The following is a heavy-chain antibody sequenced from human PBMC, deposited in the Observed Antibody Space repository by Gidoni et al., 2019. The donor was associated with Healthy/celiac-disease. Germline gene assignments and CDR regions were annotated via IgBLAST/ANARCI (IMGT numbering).Heavy chain of an antibody. V-gene: IGHV4-59*01. J-gene: IGHJ4*02. Sequence: QVQLQESGPGLVKPSETLSLTCTVSGGSISSYYWSWIRQPPGKGLEWIGYIYYSGSTNYNPSLKSRVTISVDTSKNQFSLKLSSVTAADTAVYYCARDKGGLWFDYWGQGTLVTVSS. CDR1: GGSISSYY. CDR2: IYYSGST. D-gene: IGHD5-18*01. CDR3: ARDKGGLWFDY.